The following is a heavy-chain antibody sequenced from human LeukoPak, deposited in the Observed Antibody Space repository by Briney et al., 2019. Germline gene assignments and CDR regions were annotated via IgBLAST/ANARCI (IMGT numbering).Heavy chain of an antibody. Sequence: GGSLRLSCAASGFTFSRYGMHWVRQAPGKGLEWVAVMWYDGSNKYYADSVKGRFTISRDNSKNTLYLQMDSLRVEDTAVYYCARDPGVRWLVGFDYWGQGTLVTVSS. V-gene: IGHV3-33*01. CDR2: MWYDGSNK. CDR1: GFTFSRYG. CDR3: ARDPGVRWLVGFDY. D-gene: IGHD6-19*01. J-gene: IGHJ4*02.